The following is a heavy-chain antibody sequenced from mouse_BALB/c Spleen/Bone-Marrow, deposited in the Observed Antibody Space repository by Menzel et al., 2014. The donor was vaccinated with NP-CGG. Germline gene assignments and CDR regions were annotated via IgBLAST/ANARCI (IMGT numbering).Heavy chain of an antibody. V-gene: IGHV14-3*02. CDR2: IDPASGNI. CDR1: GFNIKDYY. Sequence: VQLQQSGAELVRSGASVKLSCTASGFNIKDYYMHWVKQRPEQGLDWIGRIDPASGNIQYDPKFQGRAAITADTSSNTAYLQLSSLTSEDTAVYYCASLTGTFDYWGQGTPLTVSS. CDR3: ASLTGTFDY. D-gene: IGHD4-1*01. J-gene: IGHJ2*01.